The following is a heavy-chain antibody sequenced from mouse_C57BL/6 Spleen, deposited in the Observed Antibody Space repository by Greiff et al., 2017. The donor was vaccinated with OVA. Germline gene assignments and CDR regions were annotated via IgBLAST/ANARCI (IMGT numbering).Heavy chain of an antibody. Sequence: VQLQQSDAELVKPGASVKISCKVSGYTFTDHTIHWMKQRPEQGLAWIGYIYPRDGRTKSNEKFKGKTTLTADKSSSTAYMQLNSRTSEDSAVYFCARPDSSGYVFDYWGQGTTLTVSS. CDR1: GYTFTDHT. D-gene: IGHD3-2*02. V-gene: IGHV1-78*01. CDR2: IYPRDGRT. J-gene: IGHJ2*01. CDR3: ARPDSSGYVFDY.